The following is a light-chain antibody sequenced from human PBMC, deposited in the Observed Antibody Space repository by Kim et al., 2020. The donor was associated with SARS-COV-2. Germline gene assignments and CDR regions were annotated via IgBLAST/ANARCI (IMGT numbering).Light chain of an antibody. CDR1: KLGDKY. CDR2: QDN. J-gene: IGLJ2*01. V-gene: IGLV3-1*01. CDR3: QAWDSSTAV. Sequence: SYELTQPPSVSVSPGQTASITCSGDKLGDKYACWYQQKPGQSPVLVIYQDNKRPSGIPERFSGPNSGNTATLTISGTQAMDEADYYCQAWDSSTAVFGGG.